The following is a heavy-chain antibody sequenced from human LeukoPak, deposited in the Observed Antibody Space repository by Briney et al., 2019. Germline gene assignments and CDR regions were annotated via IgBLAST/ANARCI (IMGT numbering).Heavy chain of an antibody. CDR2: INPNSGGT. CDR1: GYTFTVYY. D-gene: IGHD3-3*01. V-gene: IGHV1-2*02. J-gene: IGHJ5*02. CDR3: ARDCFGFFNWFDP. Sequence: ASVTVSFTCSGYTFTVYYRHWVRQAPGQGGEGMGWINPNSGGTNYTQKFQGRGRITRETDISTDYMELSRLRSDDPAVYYCARDCFGFFNWFDPWGQGTLVTVSS.